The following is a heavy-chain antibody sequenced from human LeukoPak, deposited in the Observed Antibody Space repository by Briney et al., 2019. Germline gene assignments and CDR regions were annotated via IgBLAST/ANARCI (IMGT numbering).Heavy chain of an antibody. D-gene: IGHD4-17*01. Sequence: PGGSLRLSCAASEFTFSTYAMTWVRQAAEKGLEWVSIINAGGGETYYADSVKGRFTISRDNSKNTPYLQMNSLRVEDTAVYYCGRDPNGDYFGAFEFWGQETLVTVSA. CDR2: INAGGGET. V-gene: IGHV3-23*01. J-gene: IGHJ3*01. CDR1: EFTFSTYA. CDR3: GRDPNGDYFGAFEF.